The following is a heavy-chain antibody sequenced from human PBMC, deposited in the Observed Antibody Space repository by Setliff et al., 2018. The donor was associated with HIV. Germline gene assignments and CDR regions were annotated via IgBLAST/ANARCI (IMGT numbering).Heavy chain of an antibody. CDR3: ARGGRSLAAQTWFDP. J-gene: IGHJ5*02. V-gene: IGHV4-39*01. Sequence: SETLSLTCTVSGDSISSSIYYWGWVRQPPGKGLEWIGGIYYTGSPFYNPSLKSRVTISVDTSNNQFSLKLSSVTAADTAVYYCARGGRSLAAQTWFDPWGQGTLVTVSS. CDR2: IYYTGSP. CDR1: GDSISSSIYY. D-gene: IGHD6-6*01.